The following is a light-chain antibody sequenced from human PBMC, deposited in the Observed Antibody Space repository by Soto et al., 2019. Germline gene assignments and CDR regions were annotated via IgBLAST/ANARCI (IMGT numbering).Light chain of an antibody. J-gene: IGKJ4*01. CDR3: QHYNNWPLT. CDR2: GAS. V-gene: IGKV3-15*01. CDR1: QSVSIN. Sequence: EIVMTQSPATLSVSPGERATLSCRASQSVSINLAWYQQRPGQAPRLLIYGASTRATGIPARFSGSGSGTEFTLTINSPQSEDFAVYYCQHYNNWPLTFGGGTKVDIK.